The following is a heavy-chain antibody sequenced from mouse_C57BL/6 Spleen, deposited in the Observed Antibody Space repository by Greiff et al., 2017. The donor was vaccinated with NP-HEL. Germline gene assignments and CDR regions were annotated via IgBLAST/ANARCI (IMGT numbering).Heavy chain of an antibody. Sequence: VQLQESGPGLVQPSQSLSITCTVSGFSLTSYGVHWVRQSPGKGLEWLGVIWRGGSTDYNAAFMSRLSITKDNSKSQVFFKMNSLQADDTAIYYCAKNGGNYVEGYAMDYWGQGTSVTVSS. CDR2: IWRGGST. D-gene: IGHD2-1*01. CDR3: AKNGGNYVEGYAMDY. J-gene: IGHJ4*01. V-gene: IGHV2-5*01. CDR1: GFSLTSYG.